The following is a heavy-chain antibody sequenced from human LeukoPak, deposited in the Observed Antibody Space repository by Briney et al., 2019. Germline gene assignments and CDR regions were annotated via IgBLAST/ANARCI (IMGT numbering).Heavy chain of an antibody. CDR1: GGSISSGGYY. CDR2: IYYSGST. D-gene: IGHD2-21*01. J-gene: IGHJ4*02. Sequence: PSETLSLTCTVSGGSISSGGYYWSWIRQHPGKGLEWIGYIYYSGSTYYNPSLKSRVTISVDTTKNQFSLKLSSVTAADTAVYYCARGDVTGPDYWGQGTLVTVSS. CDR3: ARGDVTGPDY. V-gene: IGHV4-31*03.